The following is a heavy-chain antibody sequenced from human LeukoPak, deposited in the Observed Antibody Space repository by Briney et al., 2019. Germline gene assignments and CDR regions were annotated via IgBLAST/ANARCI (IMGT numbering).Heavy chain of an antibody. J-gene: IGHJ4*02. Sequence: RGSLRDSRAASGLTLRRYLMSWVRQAPGKGREGVGNIKQDGWEKYNVDSVKGRFTIYRDNAKNSLYLQMNSLRAEDTAVYYCARGGRTFYQSYFDYLCQRTMVIVAS. V-gene: IGHV3-7*03. CDR2: IKQDGWEK. D-gene: IGHD2-2*01. CDR3: ARGGRTFYQSYFDY. CDR1: GLTLRRYL.